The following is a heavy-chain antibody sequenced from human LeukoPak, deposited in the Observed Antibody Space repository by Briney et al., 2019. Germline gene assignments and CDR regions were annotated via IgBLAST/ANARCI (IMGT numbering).Heavy chain of an antibody. D-gene: IGHD4-17*01. Sequence: ASVKVSCKASGYTFTGYYMHWVRQAPGKGLEWMGGFDPEDGETIYAQKFQGRVTMTEDTSTDTAYMELSSLRSEDTAVYYCATATTVTTPVDYWGQGTLVTVSS. CDR2: FDPEDGET. CDR1: GYTFTGYY. CDR3: ATATTVTTPVDY. J-gene: IGHJ4*02. V-gene: IGHV1-24*01.